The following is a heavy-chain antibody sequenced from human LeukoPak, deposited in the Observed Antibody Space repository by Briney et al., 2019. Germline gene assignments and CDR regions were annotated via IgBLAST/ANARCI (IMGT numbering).Heavy chain of an antibody. J-gene: IGHJ4*02. D-gene: IGHD3-22*01. CDR2: IYSGGST. V-gene: IGHV3-53*01. Sequence: PGGSLRLSCAASGLTVSSNYMSWVRQAPGKGLEWVSVIYSGGSTYYADSVKGRFTISRDNSKNTLYLQMNSLRAEDTAVYYCATPHSDSSGYFDYWGQGTLVTVSS. CDR1: GLTVSSNY. CDR3: ATPHSDSSGYFDY.